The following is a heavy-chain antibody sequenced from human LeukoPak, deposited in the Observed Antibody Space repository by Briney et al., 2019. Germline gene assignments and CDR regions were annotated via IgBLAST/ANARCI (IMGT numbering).Heavy chain of an antibody. CDR3: ARATYCSGGSCLLYGMDV. CDR2: IYYSGST. CDR1: GGSISSYY. Sequence: SETLSLTCTVSGGSISSYYWSWIRQPPGKGLEWIGYIYYSGSTNYNPSLKSRVTISVDTSKNQFSLKLSSVTAADTAVYYCARATYCSGGSCLLYGMDVWGQGTTVTVS. J-gene: IGHJ6*02. V-gene: IGHV4-59*01. D-gene: IGHD2-15*01.